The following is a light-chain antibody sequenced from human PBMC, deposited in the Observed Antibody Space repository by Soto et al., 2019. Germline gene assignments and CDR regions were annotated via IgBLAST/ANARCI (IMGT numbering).Light chain of an antibody. CDR3: SSYTTTSRLV. V-gene: IGLV2-14*01. CDR2: DVT. CDR1: SSDLGDYNY. J-gene: IGLJ2*01. Sequence: QSALTQPASVSGSPGQSITISCTGTSSDLGDYNYVSWYQQYPGKAPKIMIYDVTNRPSGVSNRFSGSKSGNTASLTISGLQAEDEADYYCSSYTTTSRLVFGGGTK.